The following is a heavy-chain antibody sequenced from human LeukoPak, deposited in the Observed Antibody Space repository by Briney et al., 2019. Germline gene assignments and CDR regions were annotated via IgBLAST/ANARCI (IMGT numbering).Heavy chain of an antibody. CDR2: ISGGGGTT. CDR3: ASRDY. J-gene: IGHJ4*02. Sequence: GRSLRLSCAASGFTFSSYTMNWVRQAPGKGLEWVSAISGGGGTTYYADSVKGRFTISRDNSKNTLYLQLNSLTAADTAVYYCASRDYWGQGTLVTVSS. CDR1: GFTFSSYT. V-gene: IGHV3-23*01.